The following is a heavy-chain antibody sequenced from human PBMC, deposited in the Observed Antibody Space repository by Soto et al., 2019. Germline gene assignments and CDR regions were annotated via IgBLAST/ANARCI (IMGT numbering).Heavy chain of an antibody. CDR2: IDHSGIT. CDR3: ARRTLSMIRGAFDF. V-gene: IGHV4-34*01. CDR1: GGSLSGFR. D-gene: IGHD3-10*01. Sequence: SETLSLTCAVTGGSLSGFRWSYIRQSPGKGLEWIGEIDHSGITFYNPSLESRVTISLDTSKNQFSLELNTVTAADSAVYYCARRTLSMIRGAFDFWGQGTLVTVSS. J-gene: IGHJ4*02.